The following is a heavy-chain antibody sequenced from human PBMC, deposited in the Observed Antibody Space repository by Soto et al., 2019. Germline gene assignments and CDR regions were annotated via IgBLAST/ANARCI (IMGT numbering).Heavy chain of an antibody. V-gene: IGHV1-46*03. CDR2: INACGGST. Sequence: ASVKVSCKASGYTFTNYGISWVRQAPGQGLEWMGIINACGGSTNYAQKFQGRVTMTRDTSTSTVYMELSSLRSEDTAVYYCARDSGSGSYRFDYWGQGTLVTVSS. CDR3: ARDSGSGSYRFDY. J-gene: IGHJ4*02. D-gene: IGHD1-26*01. CDR1: GYTFTNYG.